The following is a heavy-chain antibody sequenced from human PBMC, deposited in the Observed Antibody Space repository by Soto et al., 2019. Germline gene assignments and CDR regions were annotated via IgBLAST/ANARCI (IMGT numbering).Heavy chain of an antibody. D-gene: IGHD2-2*01. J-gene: IGHJ6*02. CDR1: GFTFNTYG. V-gene: IGHV3-30*18. CDR2: ILYDGSNE. Sequence: PGGSLRLSCAASGFTFNTYGMHWVRQAPGKGLEWVALILYDGSNEYYADSVKGRFTISRDNSRNTLYLQMNSLRAEDTAVYYCAKDNGIVVAIYGMDVWGQGTTVTVSS. CDR3: AKDNGIVVAIYGMDV.